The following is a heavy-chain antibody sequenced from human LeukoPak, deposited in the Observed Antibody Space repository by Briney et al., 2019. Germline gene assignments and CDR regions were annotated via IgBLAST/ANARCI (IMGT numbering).Heavy chain of an antibody. D-gene: IGHD2-2*01. J-gene: IGHJ3*02. V-gene: IGHV4-59*01. Sequence: SETLSLTCTVSGGSISSYCWSWIRQPPGKGLEWIGYIYYSGSTNYNPSLKSRVTISVDTSKNQFSLKLSSVTAADTAVYYCARELGQYCSSTSCYGYAFDIWGQGTMVTVSS. CDR3: ARELGQYCSSTSCYGYAFDI. CDR2: IYYSGST. CDR1: GGSISSYC.